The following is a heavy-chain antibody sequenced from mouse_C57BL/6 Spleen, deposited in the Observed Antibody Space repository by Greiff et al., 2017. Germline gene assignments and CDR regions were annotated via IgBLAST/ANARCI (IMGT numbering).Heavy chain of an antibody. Sequence: VQLQQPGAELVRPGSSVKLSCKASGYTFTSYWMHWVKQRPIQGLEWIGNIDPSDSETNYNQKFKDKATLTVDKSSSTAYMQLSSLTSEDSAVYYGAKGSLNYYCSSPGFAYWGQGTLVTVSA. J-gene: IGHJ3*01. CDR1: GYTFTSYW. CDR3: AKGSLNYYCSSPGFAY. D-gene: IGHD1-1*01. V-gene: IGHV1-52*01. CDR2: IDPSDSET.